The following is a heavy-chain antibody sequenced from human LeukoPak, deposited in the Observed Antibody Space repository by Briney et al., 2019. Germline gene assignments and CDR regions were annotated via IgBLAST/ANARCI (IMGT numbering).Heavy chain of an antibody. D-gene: IGHD2-2*01. CDR3: ARGDIVVVPAAIRNFDY. J-gene: IGHJ4*02. CDR2: ISSSSSTI. V-gene: IGHV3-48*01. Sequence: GGSLRLSCTASGFTFGDYAMSWVRQAPGKGLEWVSYISSSSSTIYYADSVKGRFTISRDNAKNSLYLQVNSLRAEDTAVYYCARGDIVVVPAAIRNFDYWGQGTLVTVSS. CDR1: GFTFGDYA.